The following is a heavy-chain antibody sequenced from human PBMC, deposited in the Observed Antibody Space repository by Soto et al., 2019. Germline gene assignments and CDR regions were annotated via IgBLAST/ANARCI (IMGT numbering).Heavy chain of an antibody. J-gene: IGHJ4*02. V-gene: IGHV4-59*01. Sequence: PSETLSLTCTVSGVSFTSYFWSWIRQPPGKGLDWIGAISLSGATYSNPSLKGRASLSVDTSENHLSLTLNSVTSADTAVYFCGRGRRDGCQRYFDFWGQGNQVTVSS. CDR3: GRGRRDGCQRYFDF. CDR1: GVSFTSYF. CDR2: ISLSGAT. D-gene: IGHD3-9*01.